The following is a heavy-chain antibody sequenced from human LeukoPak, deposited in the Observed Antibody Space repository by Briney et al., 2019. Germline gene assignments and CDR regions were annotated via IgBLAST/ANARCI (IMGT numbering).Heavy chain of an antibody. CDR2: IHPSGAIT. D-gene: IGHD6-19*01. J-gene: IGHJ4*02. CDR3: ARDSGWWMFDY. V-gene: IGHV1-46*01. Sequence: ASVKVSCKASGYTFTSYYIHWVRQAPGQGVEWMGIIHPSGAITRYAQNFPGRVTMTRHTSTTTVYMELTSLRSEDTAVYYCARDSGWWMFDYWGQGTLVTVSS. CDR1: GYTFTSYY.